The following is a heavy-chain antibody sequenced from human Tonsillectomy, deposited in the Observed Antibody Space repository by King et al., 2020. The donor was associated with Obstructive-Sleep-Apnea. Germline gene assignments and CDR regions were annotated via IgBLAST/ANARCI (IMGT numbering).Heavy chain of an antibody. CDR3: AKSQRTYFDY. J-gene: IGHJ4*02. Sequence: EVQLVESGGGLVQPGGSLTLSCAASGFTFSSYAFNWVRQAPGKGLEWVSAISAGGGSTYYADSVRGRFTISRDNSKNTLYLQMNSLRAEDTAVYYCAKSQRTYFDYWGQGTLVTVSS. CDR1: GFTFSSYA. CDR2: ISAGGGST. V-gene: IGHV3-23*04.